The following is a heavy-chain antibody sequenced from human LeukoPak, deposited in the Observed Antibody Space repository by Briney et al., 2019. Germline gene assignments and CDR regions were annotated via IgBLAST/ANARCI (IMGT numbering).Heavy chain of an antibody. D-gene: IGHD6-6*01. J-gene: IGHJ3*02. CDR1: GFTFSSYG. V-gene: IGHV3-30*02. Sequence: GGSLRLSCAASGFTFSSYGMHWVHQAPGKGLEWVAFIRYDGSNKYYADSVKGRFTISRDNSKNTLYLQMNSLRAEDTAVYYCARGARYSSSSGDAYDIWGQGTMVTVSS. CDR3: ARGARYSSSSGDAYDI. CDR2: IRYDGSNK.